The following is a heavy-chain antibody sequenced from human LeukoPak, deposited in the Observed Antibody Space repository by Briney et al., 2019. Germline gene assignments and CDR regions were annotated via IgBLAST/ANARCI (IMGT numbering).Heavy chain of an antibody. CDR2: INPNSGGT. J-gene: IGHJ5*02. CDR1: GYTFTGYY. CDR3: ARASWVYYDSSGYYGDWFDP. V-gene: IGHV1-2*06. Sequence: ASVKVSCKASGYTFTGYYMHWVRQAPGQGLEWMGRINPNSGGTNYAQKFQGRVTMTRDTSISTAYMELSRLRSDDTAVYYCARASWVYYDSSGYYGDWFDPWGQGTLVTVPS. D-gene: IGHD3-22*01.